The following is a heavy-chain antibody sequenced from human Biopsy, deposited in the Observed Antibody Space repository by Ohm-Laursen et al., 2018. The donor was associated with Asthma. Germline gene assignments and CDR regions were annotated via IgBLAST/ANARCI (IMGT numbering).Heavy chain of an antibody. CDR1: GFTFDNYT. CDR2: ISYDGRNT. J-gene: IGHJ6*02. Sequence: SLRLSCAAFGFTFDNYTMHWVRQAPGKGLEWVTIISYDGRNTYYADSVEGRFTISRDNSKNTLFLQMSSLRPEDTAVYYCAGGGLHYYEYYGMDVWGQGTTVTVSS. CDR3: AGGGLHYYEYYGMDV. V-gene: IGHV3-30*04. D-gene: IGHD2-21*02.